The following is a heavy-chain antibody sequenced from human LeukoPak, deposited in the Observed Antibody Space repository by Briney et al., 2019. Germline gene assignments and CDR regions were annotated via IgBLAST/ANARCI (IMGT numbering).Heavy chain of an antibody. J-gene: IGHJ4*02. CDR2: LTRSGGDT. V-gene: IGHV3-23*01. Sequence: GGSLRLSCAASGFTFTDYPMSWVRQAPGKGVEWVSALTRSGGDTYHADTVKGRFTISRDNSKNTLYLQMNSLRGEDTAVYYCAKDQGSGLGPDDYWGQGTLVTVSS. CDR3: AKDQGSGLGPDDY. D-gene: IGHD6-19*01. CDR1: GFTFTDYP.